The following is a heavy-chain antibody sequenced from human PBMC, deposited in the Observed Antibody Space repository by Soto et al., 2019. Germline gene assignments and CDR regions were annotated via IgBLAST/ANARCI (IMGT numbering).Heavy chain of an antibody. CDR2: IYYSGST. D-gene: IGHD3-3*01. Sequence: SETLSLTCTVSGCSISSGGYYWSWIRQHPGKGLEWIGYIYYSGSTYYNPSLKSRVTISVDTSKNQFSLNLSSVTAADTAVYYCARRLYDFWSGYHDYWGQGTLVTVSS. CDR3: ARRLYDFWSGYHDY. V-gene: IGHV4-31*03. CDR1: GCSISSGGYY. J-gene: IGHJ4*02.